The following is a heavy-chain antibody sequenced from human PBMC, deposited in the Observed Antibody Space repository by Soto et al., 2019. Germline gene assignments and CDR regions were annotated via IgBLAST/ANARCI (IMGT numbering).Heavy chain of an antibody. CDR3: ARYQAPSGWRNDAFDI. J-gene: IGHJ3*02. D-gene: IGHD6-19*01. V-gene: IGHV3-21*01. CDR1: GFTFSSYS. CDR2: ISSSSSYI. Sequence: EVQLVESGGGLVKPGGSLRLSCAASGFTFSSYSMNWVRQAPGKGLEWVSSISSSSSYIYYADSVKGRFTISRDNAKNSLYLQMNSLRAEDTAVYYCARYQAPSGWRNDAFDIWGQGTMVTVSS.